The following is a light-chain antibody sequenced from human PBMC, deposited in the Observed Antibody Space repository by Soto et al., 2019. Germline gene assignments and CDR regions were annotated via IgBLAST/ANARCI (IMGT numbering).Light chain of an antibody. Sequence: QSVLTQPPSVSAAPGQKVTISCSGSSSNIGNNYVSWYQQLAGTAPKLLIYDNNKRPSGIPDRFSGSKSGTSATLGITGLQTGDEADYYFGTWHSSLTAHPVFGGGTQLTVL. CDR2: DNN. CDR1: SSNIGNNY. V-gene: IGLV1-51*01. CDR3: GTWHSSLTAHPV. J-gene: IGLJ7*01.